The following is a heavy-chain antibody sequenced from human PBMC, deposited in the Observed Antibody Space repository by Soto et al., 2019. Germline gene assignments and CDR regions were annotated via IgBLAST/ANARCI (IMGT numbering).Heavy chain of an antibody. J-gene: IGHJ5*02. CDR2: TYYRSKWYK. V-gene: IGHV6-1*01. Sequence: PSQTLSLTCAISGDSVSSSSSACNFIRQSPSRGLEWLGRTYYRSKWYKEYAASVKSRITINPDTSKNQFSLQLNSVSPEDTAVYYCARTVGWLDPWGQGSLVTVSS. CDR3: ARTVGWLDP. CDR1: GDSVSSSSSA. D-gene: IGHD1-26*01.